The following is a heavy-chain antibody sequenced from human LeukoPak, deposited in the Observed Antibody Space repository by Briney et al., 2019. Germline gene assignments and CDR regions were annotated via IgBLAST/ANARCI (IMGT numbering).Heavy chain of an antibody. V-gene: IGHV1-8*01. Sequence: ASVKVSCKASGYTFTSYDINWVRQATGQGLEWMGWMNPNSGNTGYAQKFQGRVTMTRDTSISTAYMELSRLRSDDTAVYYCARDHDYYYGMDVWGQGTTVTVSS. CDR3: ARDHDYYYGMDV. CDR2: MNPNSGNT. J-gene: IGHJ6*02. CDR1: GYTFTSYD.